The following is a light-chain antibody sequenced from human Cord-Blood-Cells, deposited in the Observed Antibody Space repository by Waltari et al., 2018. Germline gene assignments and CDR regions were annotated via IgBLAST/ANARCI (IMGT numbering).Light chain of an antibody. V-gene: IGLV1-36*01. J-gene: IGLJ3*02. CDR1: SSNIGNNA. Sequence: QSVLTQPPSVSEAPRQRVTISCSGSSSNIGNNAVNWYQQLPGKAPKLLIYYDDLLPSGGSDRFSGSKSGTSVSLAISGLQSEDEADYYCAAWDDSLNGPVFGGGTKLTVL. CDR3: AAWDDSLNGPV. CDR2: YDD.